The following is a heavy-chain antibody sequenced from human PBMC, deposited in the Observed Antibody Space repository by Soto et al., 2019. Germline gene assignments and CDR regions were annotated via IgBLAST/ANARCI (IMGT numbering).Heavy chain of an antibody. J-gene: IGHJ4*02. V-gene: IGHV3-33*01. CDR3: ARVSFDCSGGSCSIFDS. Sequence: QVQLVESGGGVVQPGRSLRLSCAASGFTLKNYGMHWVRQAPGKGLEWVALMSFDGNKKYYVDSVKGRFTISRDNSKSTVYLQMNSLGVEDTAIYYCARVSFDCSGGSCSIFDSWGQGTRVTVSS. CDR2: MSFDGNKK. D-gene: IGHD2-15*01. CDR1: GFTLKNYG.